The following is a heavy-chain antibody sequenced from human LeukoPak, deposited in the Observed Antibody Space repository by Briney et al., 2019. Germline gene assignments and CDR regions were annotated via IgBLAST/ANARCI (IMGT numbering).Heavy chain of an antibody. CDR1: GGSFSGYY. V-gene: IGHV4-34*01. D-gene: IGHD3-3*01. CDR2: INHSGST. CDR3: ARGPRITIFGVVNDY. Sequence: SETLSLTCAVYGGSFSGYYWSWIRQPPGKGLEWIGEINHSGSTNYNPSLKSRVTISVDTPKNQFSLKLSSVTAADTAVYYCARGPRITIFGVVNDYWGQGTLVTVSS. J-gene: IGHJ4*02.